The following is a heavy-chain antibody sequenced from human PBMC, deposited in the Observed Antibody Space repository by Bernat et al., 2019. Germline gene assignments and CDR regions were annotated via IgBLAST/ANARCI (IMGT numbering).Heavy chain of an antibody. Sequence: EVQLVESGGGLVQPGGSLRLSCAASGFTVSSNYMSWVRQAPGKGLEWVSVIYSGGSTYYADSVKGRFTISRDNSKNTLYLQMNSLRAEDTAVYYCARGSGGSHYYYYYYMGVWGKGTTVTVSS. CDR2: IYSGGST. CDR3: ARGSGGSHYYYYYYMGV. D-gene: IGHD3-10*01. J-gene: IGHJ6*03. CDR1: GFTVSSNY. V-gene: IGHV3-66*01.